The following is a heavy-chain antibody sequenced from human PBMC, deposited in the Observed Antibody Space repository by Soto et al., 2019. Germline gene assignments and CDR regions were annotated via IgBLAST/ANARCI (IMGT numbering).Heavy chain of an antibody. D-gene: IGHD3-22*01. Sequence: ASVKVSCKASGYTFTSYGISWVRQAPGQGLEWMGWISAYNGNTNYAQKLQGRVTMTTDTSTSTAYMELRSLRSDDTAVYYCARDFVTHYYDSSGYWSFDYWGQGTLVTVSS. CDR3: ARDFVTHYYDSSGYWSFDY. CDR1: GYTFTSYG. V-gene: IGHV1-18*01. CDR2: ISAYNGNT. J-gene: IGHJ4*02.